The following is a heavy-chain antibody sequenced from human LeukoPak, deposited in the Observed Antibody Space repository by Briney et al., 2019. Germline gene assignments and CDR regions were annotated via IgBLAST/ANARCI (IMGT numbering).Heavy chain of an antibody. V-gene: IGHV3-9*01. D-gene: IGHD5-24*01. CDR3: AKGSLEMATVDFEF. J-gene: IGHJ4*02. Sequence: GRSLRLSCIASGFTFDDHAMHWVRQAPGKGLQWVSGINWSSKMVAYAASVKGRFTISRDNAKNSLYLQMNSLTSEDTAFYFCAKGSLEMATVDFEFWGQGTLVTVSS. CDR1: GFTFDDHA. CDR2: INWSSKMV.